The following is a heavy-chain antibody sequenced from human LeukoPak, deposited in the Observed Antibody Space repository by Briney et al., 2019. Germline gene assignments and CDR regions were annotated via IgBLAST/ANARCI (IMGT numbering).Heavy chain of an antibody. Sequence: SETLSLTCTVSGGSISSSSYYWGWIRQPPGKGLEWIANIYYSGSTYYNPSLKSRVTISVDTSKNQFSLKLSSVTAADTAVYYCARNHIRRDGYKPFDYWGQGTLVTVSS. D-gene: IGHD5-24*01. V-gene: IGHV4-39*07. CDR3: ARNHIRRDGYKPFDY. J-gene: IGHJ4*02. CDR2: IYYSGST. CDR1: GGSISSSSYY.